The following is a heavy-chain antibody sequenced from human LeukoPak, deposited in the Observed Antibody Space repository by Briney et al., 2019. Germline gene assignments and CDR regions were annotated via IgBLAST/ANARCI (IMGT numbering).Heavy chain of an antibody. CDR2: IYTSGST. V-gene: IGHV4-4*09. Sequence: SETLSLTYTVSGGSISSYYWSWIRQPPGKGLEWIGYIYTSGSTNYNPSLKSRVTISVDTSKNQFSLKLSSVTAADTAVYYCARAPTYSSSWYYFDYWGQGTLVTVSS. CDR3: ARAPTYSSSWYYFDY. D-gene: IGHD6-13*01. J-gene: IGHJ4*02. CDR1: GGSISSYY.